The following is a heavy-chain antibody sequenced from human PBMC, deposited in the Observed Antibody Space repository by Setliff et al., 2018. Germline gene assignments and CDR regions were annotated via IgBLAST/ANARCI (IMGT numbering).Heavy chain of an antibody. V-gene: IGHV4-39*01. D-gene: IGHD3-9*01. CDR2: VYYSGGT. Sequence: SETLSLTCTVSGGSVGNSHYYWNWIRQPAGKGLEWIGRVYYSGGTYYIPSLLSRVTMSVDSSKNQFSLKLTSVTAADTAVYYCARGVAYYDVLTGYYPYFDSWGQGSLVTVSS. CDR1: GGSVGNSHYY. CDR3: ARGVAYYDVLTGYYPYFDS. J-gene: IGHJ4*02.